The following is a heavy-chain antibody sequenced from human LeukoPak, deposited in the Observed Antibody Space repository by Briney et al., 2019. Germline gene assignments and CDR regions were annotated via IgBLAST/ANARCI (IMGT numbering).Heavy chain of an antibody. CDR1: GGSISSYY. V-gene: IGHV4-59*12. D-gene: IGHD3-22*01. J-gene: IGHJ4*02. CDR2: IYYSGST. Sequence: PSETLSLTCTVSGGSISSYYWSWIRQPPGKGLEWIGYIYYSGSTNYNPSLKSRVTISVDTSKNQFSLKLSSVTAADTAVYYCARGGTYYYDSGGGFDYWGQGTLVTVSS. CDR3: ARGGTYYYDSGGGFDY.